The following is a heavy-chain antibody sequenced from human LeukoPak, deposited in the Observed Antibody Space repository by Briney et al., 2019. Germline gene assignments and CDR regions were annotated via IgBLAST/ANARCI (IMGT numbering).Heavy chain of an antibody. CDR3: VRGQSGSNNWFDS. D-gene: IGHD5-24*01. V-gene: IGHV3-48*02. CDR2: IIGSSSII. CDR1: GFTFSTYG. J-gene: IGHJ5*01. Sequence: PGGSLRLSCAASGFTFSTYGMNWVRQAPGKGLEWVSYIIGSSSIIHYADSVKGRFTISRDNAKNSLYLQMNSLRDEDTAVYYCVRGQSGSNNWFDSWGQGILVTVSS.